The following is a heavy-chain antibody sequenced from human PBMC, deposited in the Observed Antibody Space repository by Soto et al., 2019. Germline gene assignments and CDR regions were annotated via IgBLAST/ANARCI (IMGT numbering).Heavy chain of an antibody. V-gene: IGHV1-69*01. Sequence: QVQLVQSGAEVKKPGSSVKLSCKASGGTFSSYAISWVRQAPGQGLEWMGGIIPILGTANYAQKFQGRVTITADESTSTAYMELGSLRSEETAVYYWARGVTGETHRHEHYKNGMDVWGQGTTVTVSS. J-gene: IGHJ6*02. CDR3: ARGVTGETHRHEHYKNGMDV. CDR2: IIPILGTA. D-gene: IGHD4-17*01. CDR1: GGTFSSYA.